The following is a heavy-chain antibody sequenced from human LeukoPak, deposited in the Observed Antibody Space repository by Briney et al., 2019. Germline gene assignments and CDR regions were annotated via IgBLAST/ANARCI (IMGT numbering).Heavy chain of an antibody. Sequence: SETLSLTCTVSGGSISSYYWSWIRQPPVKGLEWIGYIYYSGSTNYNPSLKSRVTISVDTSKNQFSLKLSSVTAADTAVYYCARRQQLVRKDYGMDVSGQGTTVTVSS. D-gene: IGHD6-13*01. CDR3: ARRQQLVRKDYGMDV. CDR1: GGSISSYY. J-gene: IGHJ6*02. V-gene: IGHV4-59*08. CDR2: IYYSGST.